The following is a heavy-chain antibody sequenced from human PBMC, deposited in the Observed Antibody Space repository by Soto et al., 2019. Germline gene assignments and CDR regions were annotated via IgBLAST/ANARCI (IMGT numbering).Heavy chain of an antibody. V-gene: IGHV3-33*01. CDR2: IWYDGSNK. J-gene: IGHJ6*02. Sequence: PGGSLRLSCAASGFTFSSYGMHWVRQAPGKGLEWVAVIWYDGSNKYYADSVKGRFTISRDNSRNTLYLQMNSLRAEDTAVYYCARADTGYCTNGVCPDYYYYGMDVWGQGTTVTVS. CDR1: GFTFSSYG. CDR3: ARADTGYCTNGVCPDYYYYGMDV. D-gene: IGHD2-8*01.